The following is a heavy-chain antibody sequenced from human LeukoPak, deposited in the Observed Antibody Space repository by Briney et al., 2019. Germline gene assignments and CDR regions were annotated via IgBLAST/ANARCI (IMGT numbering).Heavy chain of an antibody. Sequence: GSLRLSCAASEFTVSSNYMSWVRQAPGKGLEWVSVIYSGGSTYYADSVKGRFTISRDNSKNTLYLQMNSLRAEDTAVYYCARVKYYDFWSGIDYWGQGTLVTVSS. V-gene: IGHV3-66*02. J-gene: IGHJ4*02. CDR2: IYSGGST. D-gene: IGHD3-3*01. CDR3: ARVKYYDFWSGIDY. CDR1: EFTVSSNY.